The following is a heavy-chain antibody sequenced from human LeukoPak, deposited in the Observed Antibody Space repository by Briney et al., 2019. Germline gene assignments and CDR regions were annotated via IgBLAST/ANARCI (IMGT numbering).Heavy chain of an antibody. V-gene: IGHV3-53*01. Sequence: PGGSLRLSCAASGFTVSSNYMSWVRQAPGKGLEWVSVIYSGGSTYYADSVKGRFTISRDNAKNSLYLQMNSLRGEDTAIYYCARPRRYIWGQGTMVTVSS. CDR1: GFTVSSNY. CDR3: ARPRRYI. J-gene: IGHJ3*02. CDR2: IYSGGST.